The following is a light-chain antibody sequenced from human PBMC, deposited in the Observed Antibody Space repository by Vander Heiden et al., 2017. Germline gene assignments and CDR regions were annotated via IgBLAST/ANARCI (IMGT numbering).Light chain of an antibody. CDR2: WAS. CDR1: QAVLYSSNNKNY. CDR3: KQYYSTPLT. Sequence: SVSTQSPYSLSVSLGERATINCNSSQAVLYSSNNKNYLAWYQQKPGQPPKLLIYWASTRESGVPDRFSGSGSGTDFTLNISSLQAEDVAVYYCKQYYSTPLTFGGGTKVEIK. J-gene: IGKJ4*01. V-gene: IGKV4-1*01.